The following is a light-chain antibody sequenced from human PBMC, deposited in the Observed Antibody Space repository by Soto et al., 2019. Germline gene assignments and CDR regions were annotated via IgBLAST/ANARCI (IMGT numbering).Light chain of an antibody. CDR3: QQSYSTPIT. CDR2: APS. CDR1: QSISSY. J-gene: IGKJ5*01. V-gene: IGKV1-39*01. Sequence: DLQMTQSPSSLSASVGDRVTITCRASQSISSYLNWYQQKPGKAPKLLIYAPSSLQSGVPSRFSGSGSGTDFTLTISSLQPEDFATYYCQQSYSTPITFGQGTRLEIK.